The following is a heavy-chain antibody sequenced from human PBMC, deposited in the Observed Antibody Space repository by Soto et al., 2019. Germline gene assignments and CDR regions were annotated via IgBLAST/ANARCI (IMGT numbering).Heavy chain of an antibody. CDR1: GFTFSSYS. CDR2: ITSSSSYI. D-gene: IGHD4-17*01. V-gene: IGHV3-21*01. Sequence: EVQLVESGGGLVKPGGSLRLSCAASGFTFSSYSMNWVRQAPGKGLDWVSSITSSSSYIYYADSVKGRFTISRDNAKKSLYLQMNSLRAEDTAVYYCAILSYGDYDDAFDIWGQGTMVTVSS. CDR3: AILSYGDYDDAFDI. J-gene: IGHJ3*02.